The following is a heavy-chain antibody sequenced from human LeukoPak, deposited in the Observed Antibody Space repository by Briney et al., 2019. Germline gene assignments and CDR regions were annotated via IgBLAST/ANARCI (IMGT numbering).Heavy chain of an antibody. D-gene: IGHD3/OR15-3a*01. J-gene: IGHJ4*02. CDR2: IEKDGSTK. CDR3: TKARDFWTRRFFDY. V-gene: IGHV3-30*02. Sequence: PGGSLRLSCAASGFTFSSYGMHWVRQAPGKGLEWVAFIEKDGSTKYYTDSVRGRFAISRDNSKNTLYLQMSSLRTEDTAMFYCTKARDFWTRRFFDYWGQGTLVTVFS. CDR1: GFTFSSYG.